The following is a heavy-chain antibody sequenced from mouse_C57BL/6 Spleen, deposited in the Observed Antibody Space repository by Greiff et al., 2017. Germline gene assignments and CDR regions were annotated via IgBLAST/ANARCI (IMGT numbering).Heavy chain of an antibody. V-gene: IGHV1-78*01. CDR2: IYPRDGST. CDR3: ARGSYYGSSYAMDY. Sequence: QVQLQQSDAELVKPGASVKISCKVSGYTFTDHTIHWMKQRPEQGLEWIGYIYPRDGSTKYNEKFKGKATITADTSSNTAYLQLSSLTSEDTAIYYCARGSYYGSSYAMDYWGQGTSVTVSS. CDR1: GYTFTDHT. J-gene: IGHJ4*01. D-gene: IGHD1-1*01.